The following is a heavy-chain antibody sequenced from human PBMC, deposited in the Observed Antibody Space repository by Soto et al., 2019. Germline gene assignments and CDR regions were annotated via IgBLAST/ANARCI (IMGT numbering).Heavy chain of an antibody. V-gene: IGHV3-21*01. J-gene: IGHJ4*02. CDR3: AREGSYWNDVGPD. CDR1: GFTFSTYT. Sequence: EVQLVESGGGLVKPGGSLRLSGAASGFTFSTYTMNWVRQAPEKGLAWVSSISSTSTYIYYADSLKGRFTISRDNANNSLYLQMNSLRAEDKAVYYCAREGSYWNDVGPDWGQGTLVTVSS. D-gene: IGHD1-1*01. CDR2: ISSTSTYI.